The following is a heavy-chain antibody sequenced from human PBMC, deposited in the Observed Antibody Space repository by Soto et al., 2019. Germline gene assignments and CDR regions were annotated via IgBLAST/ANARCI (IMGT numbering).Heavy chain of an antibody. CDR3: ASVVRSREYYYDRSSYYFDY. D-gene: IGHD3-22*01. V-gene: IGHV4-30-2*01. J-gene: IGHJ4*02. Sequence: TLSLTCAVSGGSISSGGYSWSWIRQPPGKGLGWVGYIYHSGSTYYTPSLNSRVTISVHRSKNQFSLTLSSVTAADTAVYYCASVVRSREYYYDRSSYYFDYWGKRTLVTVS. CDR1: GGSISSGGYS. CDR2: IYHSGST.